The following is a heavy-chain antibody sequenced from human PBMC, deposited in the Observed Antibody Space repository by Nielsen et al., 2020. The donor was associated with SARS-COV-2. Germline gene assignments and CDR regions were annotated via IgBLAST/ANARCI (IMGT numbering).Heavy chain of an antibody. D-gene: IGHD6-19*01. Sequence: GESLKISCAASGFTFDDYAMHWVRQAPGKGLEWVSLISGSGGSTYYADSVKGRFTISRDNSKNTLYLQMNSLRAEDTAVYYCAKHTVAGYWGQGTLVTVSS. CDR3: AKHTVAGY. J-gene: IGHJ4*02. V-gene: IGHV3-23*01. CDR2: ISGSGGST. CDR1: GFTFDDYA.